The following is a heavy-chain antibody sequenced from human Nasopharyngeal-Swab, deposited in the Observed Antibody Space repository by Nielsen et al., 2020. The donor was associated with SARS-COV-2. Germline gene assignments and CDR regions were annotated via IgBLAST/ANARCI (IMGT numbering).Heavy chain of an antibody. J-gene: IGHJ3*02. D-gene: IGHD2-21*02. Sequence: ASVKVSCKASGYTFTGYYMHWVRQAPGQGREGMGWINPNSGGTNYAQKFQGWVTMTRDTSISTAYMELSRLRSDDTAVYYCARSHIVVVTDAFDIWGQGTMVTVSS. CDR1: GYTFTGYY. CDR3: ARSHIVVVTDAFDI. CDR2: INPNSGGT. V-gene: IGHV1-2*04.